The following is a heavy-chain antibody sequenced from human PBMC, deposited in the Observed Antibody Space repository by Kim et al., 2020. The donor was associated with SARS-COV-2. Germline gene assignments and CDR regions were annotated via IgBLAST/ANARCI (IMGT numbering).Heavy chain of an antibody. Sequence: KDNPALKSRVTISIDTSKNQFSLKLSSVTAADTAVYYCASARASHGMDVWGQGTTVTVSS. J-gene: IGHJ6*02. CDR3: ASARASHGMDV. V-gene: IGHV4-34*01.